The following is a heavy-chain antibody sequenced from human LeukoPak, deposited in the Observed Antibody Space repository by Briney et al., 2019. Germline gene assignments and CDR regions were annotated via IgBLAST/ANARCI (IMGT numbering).Heavy chain of an antibody. V-gene: IGHV3-21*01. Sequence: GGSLRLSCAASGFTFSSYSMNWVRQAPGKGLDWVSSISSSSSYIYYADSVKGRFTISRHNAKNSLYLQMNSLRAEDTAVYYCASTITMIVRLWGQGTLVTVSS. CDR3: ASTITMIVRL. CDR1: GFTFSSYS. D-gene: IGHD3-22*01. J-gene: IGHJ4*02. CDR2: ISSSSSYI.